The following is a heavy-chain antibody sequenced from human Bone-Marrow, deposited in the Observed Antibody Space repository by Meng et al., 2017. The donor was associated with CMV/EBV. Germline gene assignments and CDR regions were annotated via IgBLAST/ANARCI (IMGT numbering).Heavy chain of an antibody. Sequence: ASVKVSCKASGYTFTGYYMHWVRQAPGQGLEWMGWINPNSGGTNYAQKFQGRVTMTRDTSISTAYMELSSLRSEDTAVYYCAAEGNWNWAYWGQGTLVTFSS. J-gene: IGHJ4*02. CDR1: GYTFTGYY. D-gene: IGHD1-7*01. V-gene: IGHV1-2*02. CDR2: INPNSGGT. CDR3: AAEGNWNWAY.